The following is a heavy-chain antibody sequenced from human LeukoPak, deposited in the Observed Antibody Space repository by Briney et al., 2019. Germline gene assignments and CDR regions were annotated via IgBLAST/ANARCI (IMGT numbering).Heavy chain of an antibody. J-gene: IGHJ5*02. CDR3: ARDLGRNWNYNFRTTPRFDP. V-gene: IGHV7-4-1*02. CDR2: INTNTGNP. D-gene: IGHD1-7*01. CDR1: SYTFTRYG. Sequence: ASVKVSCKASSYTFTRYGISWVRQAPGQGLEWMGWINTNTGNPTYAQGFTGRFVFSLDTSVSTAYLQISSLKAEDTAVYYCARDLGRNWNYNFRTTPRFDPWGQGTLVTVSS.